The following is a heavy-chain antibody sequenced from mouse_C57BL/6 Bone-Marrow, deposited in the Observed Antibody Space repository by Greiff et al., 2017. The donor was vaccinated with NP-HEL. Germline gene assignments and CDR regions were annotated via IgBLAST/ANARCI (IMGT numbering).Heavy chain of an antibody. Sequence: EVQLVESGEGLVKPGGSLKLSCAASGFTFSSYAMSWVRQTPEKRLEWVAYISSGGDYIYYADTVKGRFTISRDNARNTLNLQMSRLKSEDTAMYYCTRFYYYFDYWGQGTTLTVSS. V-gene: IGHV5-9-1*02. CDR2: ISSGGDYI. J-gene: IGHJ2*01. CDR1: GFTFSSYA. CDR3: TRFYYYFDY. D-gene: IGHD2-3*01.